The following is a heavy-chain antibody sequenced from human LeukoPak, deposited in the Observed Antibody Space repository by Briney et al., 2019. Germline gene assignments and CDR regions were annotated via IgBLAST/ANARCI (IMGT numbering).Heavy chain of an antibody. CDR3: ARLHRRNPGPDY. CDR1: GDSISSGTYY. Sequence: SETLSLTCTVSGDSISSGTYYWGWIRQPPGTGLEWIGIVFDSGSTDYNPSLKSRVTISVDTSKKQFSLKLSSMTAADTAIYYCARLHRRNPGPDYWGQGTRVTVSS. D-gene: IGHD1-14*01. V-gene: IGHV4-39*01. J-gene: IGHJ4*02. CDR2: VFDSGST.